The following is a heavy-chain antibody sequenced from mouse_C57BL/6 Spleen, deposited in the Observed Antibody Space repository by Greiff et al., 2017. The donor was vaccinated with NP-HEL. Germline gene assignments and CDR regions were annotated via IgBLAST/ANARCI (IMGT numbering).Heavy chain of an antibody. V-gene: IGHV1-80*01. D-gene: IGHD1-1*01. J-gene: IGHJ2*01. Sequence: VKLVESGAELVKPGASVKISCKASGYAFSSYWMNWVKQRPGKGLEWIGQIYPGDGDTNYNGKFKGKATLTADKSSSTAYMQLSSLTSEDSAVYFCARCPITTVVADYWGQGTTLTVSS. CDR1: GYAFSSYW. CDR2: IYPGDGDT. CDR3: ARCPITTVVADY.